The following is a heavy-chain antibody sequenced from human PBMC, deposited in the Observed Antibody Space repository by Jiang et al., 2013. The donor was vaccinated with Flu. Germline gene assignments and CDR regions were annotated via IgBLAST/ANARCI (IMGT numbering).Heavy chain of an antibody. J-gene: IGHJ4*02. CDR3: ARCEYSSSWYVDY. V-gene: IGHV4-61*02. CDR2: IYTSGST. D-gene: IGHD6-13*01. CDR1: GGPISSGSYY. Sequence: YGPGLVKPSQTLSLTCTVSGGPISSGSYYWSWIRQPAGKGLEWIGRIYTSGSTNYNPSLKSRVTISVDTSKNQFSLKLSSVTAADTAVYYCARCEYSSSWYVDYWGQGTLVTGLL.